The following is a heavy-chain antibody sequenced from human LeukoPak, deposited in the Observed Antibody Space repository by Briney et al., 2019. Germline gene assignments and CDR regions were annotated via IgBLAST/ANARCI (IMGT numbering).Heavy chain of an antibody. J-gene: IGHJ4*02. D-gene: IGHD3-22*01. CDR2: IKQDGSDK. CDR1: GFIFSSYW. Sequence: PGGSLRLSCAASGFIFSSYWMSWVRPAPGKGLEWVANIKQDGSDKSYVDSVKGRFTISRDNAKNSLYLQMNSLRAEDTAGYYCARDSRFTMRDYWGQGTLVTVSS. CDR3: ARDSRFTMRDY. V-gene: IGHV3-7*01.